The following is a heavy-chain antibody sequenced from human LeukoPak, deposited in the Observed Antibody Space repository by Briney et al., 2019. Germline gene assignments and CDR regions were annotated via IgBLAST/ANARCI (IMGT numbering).Heavy chain of an antibody. J-gene: IGHJ4*02. CDR3: ARVENGIVGATISQGFDY. Sequence: GGSLRLSCAASGFTFSSYSVNWVRQAPGKGLEWVSSISSSSYIYYADSVKGRFTISRDNAKNSLYLQMNSLRAEDTAVYYCARVENGIVGATISQGFDYWGQGTLVTVSS. V-gene: IGHV3-21*01. CDR1: GFTFSSYS. D-gene: IGHD1-26*01. CDR2: ISSSSYI.